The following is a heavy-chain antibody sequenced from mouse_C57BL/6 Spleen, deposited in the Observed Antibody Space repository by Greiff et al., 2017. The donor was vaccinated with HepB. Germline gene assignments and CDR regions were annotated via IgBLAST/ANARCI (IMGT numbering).Heavy chain of an antibody. CDR3: ASVDDGYYGFAY. V-gene: IGHV1-55*01. CDR2: IYPGSGST. J-gene: IGHJ3*01. D-gene: IGHD2-3*01. CDR1: GYTFTSYW. Sequence: QVQLQQPGAELVKPGASVKMSCKASGYTFTSYWITWVKQRPGQGLEWIGDIYPGSGSTNYNEKFKSKATLTVDTSSSTAYMQLSSLTSEDSAVYYCASVDDGYYGFAYWGQGTLVTVSA.